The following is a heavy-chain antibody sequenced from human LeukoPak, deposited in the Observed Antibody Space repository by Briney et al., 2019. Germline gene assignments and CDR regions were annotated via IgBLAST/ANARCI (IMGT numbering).Heavy chain of an antibody. V-gene: IGHV3-74*01. CDR2: INSDGSST. Sequence: GGSLCLSCAASGFTISRYCMHWVRQGPGKGLVWVSRINSDGSSTSYADSVKGRFTISRDNAKNTLYLQMNSLRAEDTAVYYCAREYSTGFDPWGQGTLVTVSS. J-gene: IGHJ5*02. CDR3: AREYSTGFDP. CDR1: GFTISRYC. D-gene: IGHD2-15*01.